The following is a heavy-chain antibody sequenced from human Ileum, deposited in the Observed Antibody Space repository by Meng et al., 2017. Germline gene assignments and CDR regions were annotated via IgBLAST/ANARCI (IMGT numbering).Heavy chain of an antibody. D-gene: IGHD6-6*01. Sequence: QVQVQESGPRLVSPSETLSLACTVSGGSVSSGSYYWSWIRQPPGKGLEWIGHIYYSGSTNYNPSLKSRVTISVDMSKNQFSLKLNSVTAADTAIYFCARSSTSPASYFFDYWGQGTLVTVSS. J-gene: IGHJ4*02. CDR2: IYYSGST. CDR1: GGSVSSGSYY. CDR3: ARSSTSPASYFFDY. V-gene: IGHV4-61*01.